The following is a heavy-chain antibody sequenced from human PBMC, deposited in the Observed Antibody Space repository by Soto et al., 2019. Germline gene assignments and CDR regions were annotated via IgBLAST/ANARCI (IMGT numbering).Heavy chain of an antibody. D-gene: IGHD5-18*01. CDR3: ARHSYAPYYYYGMDV. CDR1: GYSFTSYW. J-gene: IGHJ6*02. V-gene: IGHV5-10-1*01. CDR2: IDPSDSYT. Sequence: GESLKISCKGSGYSFTSYWISWVRQMPVKGLEWMGRIDPSDSYTNYSPSFQGHVTISADKSISTAYLQWSSLKASDTAMYYCARHSYAPYYYYGMDVWGQGTTVTVSS.